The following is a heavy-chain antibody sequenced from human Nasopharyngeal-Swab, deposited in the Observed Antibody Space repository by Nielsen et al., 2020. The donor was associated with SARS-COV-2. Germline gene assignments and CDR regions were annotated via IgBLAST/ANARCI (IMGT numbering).Heavy chain of an antibody. CDR3: ARDWGSRITIFGVVIRHPMDV. CDR2: ISSSSSTI. CDR1: GFTFSSYS. Sequence: GESLKISCAASGFTFSSYSMNWVRQAPGKGLEWVSYISSSSSTIYYADSVKGRFTISRDNAKNSLYLQMNSLRAEDTAVYYCARDWGSRITIFGVVIRHPMDVWGKGTTVTVSS. J-gene: IGHJ6*03. V-gene: IGHV3-48*01. D-gene: IGHD3-3*01.